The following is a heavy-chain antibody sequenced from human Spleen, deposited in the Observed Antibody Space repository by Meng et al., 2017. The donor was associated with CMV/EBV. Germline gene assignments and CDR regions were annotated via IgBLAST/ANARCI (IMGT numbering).Heavy chain of an antibody. D-gene: IGHD2-8*01. CDR2: IYYSGST. Sequence: SETLSLTCTVSGGSISSYYWSWIRQPPGKGLEWIGYIYYSGSTNYNPSLKSRVTISVDTSKNQFSLKLSSVTAADTAVYYCARDRMAIGHYFDSWGQGTLVTVSS. J-gene: IGHJ4*02. V-gene: IGHV4-59*01. CDR3: ARDRMAIGHYFDS. CDR1: GGSISSYY.